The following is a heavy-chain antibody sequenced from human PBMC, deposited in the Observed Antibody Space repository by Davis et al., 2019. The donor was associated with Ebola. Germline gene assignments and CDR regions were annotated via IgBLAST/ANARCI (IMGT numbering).Heavy chain of an antibody. CDR2: IIPIFGTA. J-gene: IGHJ6*02. V-gene: IGHV1-69*13. D-gene: IGHD6-6*01. Sequence: SSVTVSCMASGGTFSSYAISWLRQPPGQGLEWMGGIIPIFGTANYAQKFQGRVTITADESTSTVYMELSSLRSEDTAVYYCAREGASSSSLVGKYYSYGMDVWGQGTTVTVSS. CDR3: AREGASSSSLVGKYYSYGMDV. CDR1: GGTFSSYA.